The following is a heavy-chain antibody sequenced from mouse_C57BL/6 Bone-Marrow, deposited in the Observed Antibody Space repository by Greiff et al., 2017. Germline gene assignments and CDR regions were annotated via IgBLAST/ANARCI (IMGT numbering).Heavy chain of an antibody. CDR2: FHPYNDDT. Sequence: VQLQESGAELVKPGASVKMSCKASGYTFTTYPIEWMKQNHGKSLEWIGNFHPYNDDTKYNEKFKGKATLTVEKSSSTVYLELSRLTSDDSAVYYCARRKYYGSSPWYFDVWGTGTTVTVSS. V-gene: IGHV1-47*01. CDR3: ARRKYYGSSPWYFDV. D-gene: IGHD1-1*01. J-gene: IGHJ1*03. CDR1: GYTFTTYP.